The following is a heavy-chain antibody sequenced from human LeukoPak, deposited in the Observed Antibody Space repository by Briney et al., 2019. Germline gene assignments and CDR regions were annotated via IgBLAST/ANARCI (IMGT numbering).Heavy chain of an antibody. CDR1: GDIVSSNSVT. V-gene: IGHV6-1*01. Sequence: SQTLSLTCAISGDIVSSNSVTWNWIRQSPSRGLEWLGRTYYRSTWYNDYAVSVRGRIAVNPDTSKNQFSLHLNSVTPEDTAVYYCARRLTQYDCFDPWGQGILVTVSS. J-gene: IGHJ5*02. D-gene: IGHD2-2*01. CDR3: ARRLTQYDCFDP. CDR2: TYYRSTWYN.